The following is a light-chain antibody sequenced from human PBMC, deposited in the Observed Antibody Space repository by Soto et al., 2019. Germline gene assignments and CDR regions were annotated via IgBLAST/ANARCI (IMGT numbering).Light chain of an antibody. V-gene: IGLV1-40*01. CDR3: QSYDISLHNYV. CDR2: GDN. CDR1: TSNIGAPYA. Sequence: QSVLTQPPSVSGAPGQRVSISCTGSTSNIGAPYAVHWYQHLPGTAPKLLIYGDNNRPSGVPDRFSGSKSGTSASLAITRLQAEDEADYYCQSYDISLHNYVFGTGTKLTVL. J-gene: IGLJ1*01.